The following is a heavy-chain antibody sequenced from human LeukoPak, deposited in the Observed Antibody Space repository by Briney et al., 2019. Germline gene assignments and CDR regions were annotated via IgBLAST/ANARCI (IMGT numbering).Heavy chain of an antibody. CDR1: GFTFSSYA. J-gene: IGHJ6*03. D-gene: IGHD5-12*01. CDR3: ARYSGYDPYYYYYMDV. V-gene: IGHV3-64*01. Sequence: GGSLRLSCAASGFTFSSYAMHWVRRAPGKGLEYVSAISSNGGSTYYANSVKGRFTISRDNSKNTLYLQMGSLRAEDMAVYYCARYSGYDPYYYYYMDVWGKGTTVTVSS. CDR2: ISSNGGST.